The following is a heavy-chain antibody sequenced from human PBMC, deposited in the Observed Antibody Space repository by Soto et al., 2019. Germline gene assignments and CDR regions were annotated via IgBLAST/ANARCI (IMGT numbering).Heavy chain of an antibody. J-gene: IGHJ3*01. CDR3: AKDRGHLAVAAIKGGGDFDK. CDR2: ISYNGNNK. Sequence: QIQLVASGGGVVQPGTTQKLSCTASGFALSSYGMHWVRQAPGKGLEWVSVISYNGNNKYYAGSVRGRFTISRDNSRSTLYVQMDGLRPEDTAVYYCAKDRGHLAVAAIKGGGDFDKWGQGTTVTVSS. CDR1: GFALSSYG. D-gene: IGHD6-19*01. V-gene: IGHV3-30*18.